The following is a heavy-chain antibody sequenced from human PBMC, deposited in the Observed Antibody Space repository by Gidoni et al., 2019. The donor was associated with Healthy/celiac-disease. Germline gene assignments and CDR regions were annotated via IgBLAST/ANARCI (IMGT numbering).Heavy chain of an antibody. CDR2: IYYSGST. Sequence: QLQLQESGPGLVKPSETLSLTCTVSGGSTSSSSYYWGWIRQAPGKGLEWIGSIYYSGSTYYNPSLKSRVTISVDTSKNQFTLKLSSVTAADTAVYYCARHLLFLNSFDYWGQGTLVTVSS. CDR1: GGSTSSSSYY. D-gene: IGHD3-10*01. J-gene: IGHJ4*02. V-gene: IGHV4-39*01. CDR3: ARHLLFLNSFDY.